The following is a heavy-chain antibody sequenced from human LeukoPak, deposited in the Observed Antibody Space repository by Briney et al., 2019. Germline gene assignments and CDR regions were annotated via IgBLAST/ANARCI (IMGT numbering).Heavy chain of an antibody. D-gene: IGHD2-21*02. Sequence: GGSLRLSCAASGFTFNNYAMHWVRQAPGKGLEWVAVISYDGINKYYADSVKGRFTISRDNSKNTLYLQMNSLRAGDTAVYYCARDGVVTTIALYYYYYYMDVWGKGTTVTVSS. V-gene: IGHV3-30*04. CDR1: GFTFNNYA. CDR2: ISYDGINK. CDR3: ARDGVVTTIALYYYYYYMDV. J-gene: IGHJ6*03.